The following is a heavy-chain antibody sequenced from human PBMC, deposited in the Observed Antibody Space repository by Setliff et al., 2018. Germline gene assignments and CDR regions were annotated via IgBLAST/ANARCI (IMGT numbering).Heavy chain of an antibody. J-gene: IGHJ4*02. Sequence: PSETLSLTCTVSGGSISSHYWSWIRQPPGKGLEWIGSIYYSGSTNYNPSLKSRVTISVDTSKNQFSLKLSSVTAADTAVYYCARSRAAANDYWGQGTLVTVSS. CDR2: IYYSGST. CDR1: GGSISSHY. D-gene: IGHD6-13*01. V-gene: IGHV4-59*08. CDR3: ARSRAAANDY.